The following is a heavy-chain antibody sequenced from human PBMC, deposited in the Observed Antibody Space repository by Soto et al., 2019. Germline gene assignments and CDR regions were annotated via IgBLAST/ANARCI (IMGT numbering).Heavy chain of an antibody. D-gene: IGHD6-6*01. CDR2: IYHSGNT. CDR3: ARTSRFDC. CDR1: GGSTSSSNW. Sequence: SETLSLTCAVSGGSTSSSNWWNWVRQPPGKGLEWIGEIYHSGNTNYNPSLKSRVTMSVDTSKNQFSLKLSSVTAADTAVYYCARTSRFDCWGQGTLVTVSS. V-gene: IGHV4-4*02. J-gene: IGHJ4*02.